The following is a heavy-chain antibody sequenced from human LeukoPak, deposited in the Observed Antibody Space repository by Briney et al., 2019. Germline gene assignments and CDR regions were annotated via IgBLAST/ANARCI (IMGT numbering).Heavy chain of an antibody. V-gene: IGHV3-7*01. CDR1: GFTFSSYW. CDR3: ARDTYRFDDY. Sequence: GGSLRLSCAASGFTFSSYWMSWVRHAAGKGLEWVASINEDGSDKYYVDSVKGRFTISRDNAKNSLYLQMNSLRAEDTAVYYCARDTYRFDDYWGQGTLVTVSS. CDR2: INEDGSDK. J-gene: IGHJ4*02.